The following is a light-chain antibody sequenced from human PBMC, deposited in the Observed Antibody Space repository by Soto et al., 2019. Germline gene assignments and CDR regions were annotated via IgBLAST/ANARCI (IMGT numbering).Light chain of an antibody. CDR1: KSFTRT. CDR2: GAS. J-gene: IGKJ1*01. CDR3: QQYNNWPRT. V-gene: IGKV3-15*01. Sequence: EIVMTQSPATLSVSPGERATLSCRASKSFTRTLAWYQQKPGQAPRLLIYGASTRATGIPARFSGSGSGTEFTLTISSLQSEDFAVYYCQQYNNWPRTFGQGTKVEIK.